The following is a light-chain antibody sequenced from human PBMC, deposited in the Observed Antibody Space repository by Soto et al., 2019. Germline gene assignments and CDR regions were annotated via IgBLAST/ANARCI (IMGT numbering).Light chain of an antibody. CDR1: QSINNW. V-gene: IGKV1-5*03. CDR2: KAS. Sequence: DIQMTQSPSTLSVSVGDRVTITCRASQSINNWLAWYQQKPGKAPKLLIYKASNLESGVPSRFSGSGSGTEFTLTISSLQPDDYGTYYCQQYNDYSTFGGGTKVEIK. J-gene: IGKJ4*01. CDR3: QQYNDYST.